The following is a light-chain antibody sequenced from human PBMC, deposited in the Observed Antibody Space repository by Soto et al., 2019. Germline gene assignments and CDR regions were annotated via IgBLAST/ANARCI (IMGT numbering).Light chain of an antibody. J-gene: IGKJ3*01. CDR3: QQRSNWRGFT. V-gene: IGKV3-11*01. CDR2: DVS. CDR1: QSVSRH. Sequence: EIVLTQSPVTLSLSPGERASLSCRASQSVSRHLAWYQQKPGQAPRLLIYDVSNRATGIPARFSGSGSGTDFTLTISSLEPEDLAVYYCQQRSNWRGFTFGPGTKVDIK.